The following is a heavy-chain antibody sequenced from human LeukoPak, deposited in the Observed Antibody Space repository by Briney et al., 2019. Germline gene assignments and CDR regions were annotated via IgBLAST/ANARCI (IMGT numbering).Heavy chain of an antibody. D-gene: IGHD4-17*01. V-gene: IGHV3-21*01. J-gene: IGHJ5*02. CDR1: IFTFSSYS. CDR2: ISSSRSYI. Sequence: GGSLRLSCAASIFTFSSYSMNWVRQAPGKGLEWVSSISSSRSYIYYADSVKGRFTISRDNAKNLLYLQMNSLRDEDTAVYYCARDKRGDDYGGPHRFDPWGQGTLVTVSS. CDR3: ARDKRGDDYGGPHRFDP.